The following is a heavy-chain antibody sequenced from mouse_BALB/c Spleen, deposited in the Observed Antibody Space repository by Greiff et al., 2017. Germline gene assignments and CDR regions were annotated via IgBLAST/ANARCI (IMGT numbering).Heavy chain of an antibody. V-gene: IGHV5-4*02. CDR2: ISDGGSYT. CDR1: GFTFSDYY. J-gene: IGHJ3*01. D-gene: IGHD2-14*01. Sequence: EVQLQESGGGLVKPGGSLKLSCAASGFTFSDYYMYWVRQTPEKRLEWVATISDGGSYTYYPDSVKGRFTISRDNAKNNLYLQMSSLKSEDTAMYYCARDGEVRQAWFAYWGQGTLVTVSA. CDR3: ARDGEVRQAWFAY.